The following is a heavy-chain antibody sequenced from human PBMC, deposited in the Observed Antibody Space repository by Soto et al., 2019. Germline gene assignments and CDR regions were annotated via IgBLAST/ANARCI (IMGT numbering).Heavy chain of an antibody. CDR1: GYTFTSYA. D-gene: IGHD3-10*01. J-gene: IGHJ6*03. V-gene: IGHV1-3*01. CDR2: INAGNGNT. CDR3: ARSSGSGFLYYMDV. Sequence: ASVKVSCKASGYTFTSYAMHWVRQAPGQRLEWMGWINAGNGNTKYSQKFQGRVAITRDTSASTAYMELSSLRSEDTAVYYCARSSGSGFLYYMDVWGKGTTVTVSS.